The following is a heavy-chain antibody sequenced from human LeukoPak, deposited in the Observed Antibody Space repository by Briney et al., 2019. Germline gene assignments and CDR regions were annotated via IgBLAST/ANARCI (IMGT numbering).Heavy chain of an antibody. CDR3: ARWISKVVPAATTAYYYYYMDV. D-gene: IGHD2-2*01. V-gene: IGHV1-18*01. Sequence: ASVKVSCKASGYTFTSYGISWVRQAPGQGLEWMGWISAYNGNTNYAQKLQGRVTMTTDTSTSTAYLELRSLRSDDTAVYYCARWISKVVPAATTAYYYYYMDVWGKGTTVTVSS. CDR1: GYTFTSYG. J-gene: IGHJ6*03. CDR2: ISAYNGNT.